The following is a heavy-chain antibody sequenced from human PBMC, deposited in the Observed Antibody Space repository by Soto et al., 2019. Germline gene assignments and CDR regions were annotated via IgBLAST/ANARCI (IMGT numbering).Heavy chain of an antibody. V-gene: IGHV3-30-3*01. CDR1: GFTFNIYA. CDR3: AREDDYGYRYINYGLDV. Sequence: GGSLRLSCAASGFTFNIYALHWVRQAPGKGLEWVAVISFDGTKKYYSDSVKGRFTISRDDLKNTLYLQMNNLRVEDAALYFCAREDDYGYRYINYGLDVWGQGTTVTVSS. J-gene: IGHJ6*02. D-gene: IGHD4-17*01. CDR2: ISFDGTKK.